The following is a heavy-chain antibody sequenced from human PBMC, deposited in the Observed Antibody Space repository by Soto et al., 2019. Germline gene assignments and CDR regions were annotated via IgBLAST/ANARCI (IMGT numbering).Heavy chain of an antibody. D-gene: IGHD3-22*01. CDR1: GYSFTSYW. J-gene: IGHJ4*02. Sequence: PGESLKISCKGSGYSFTSYWIGWVRQMPGKGLEWMGIVYPGDSDTRYSPSFQGQVTISADKFISTAYLELNSLISEDTAVYYCATPQDYDGCLDSWGQGTLVTVSS. V-gene: IGHV5-51*01. CDR3: ATPQDYDGCLDS. CDR2: VYPGDSDT.